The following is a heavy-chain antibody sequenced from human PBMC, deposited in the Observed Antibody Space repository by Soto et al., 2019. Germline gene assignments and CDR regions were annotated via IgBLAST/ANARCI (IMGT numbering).Heavy chain of an antibody. J-gene: IGHJ6*02. D-gene: IGHD4-17*01. Sequence: PSETLSLTCTVSGGSISSYYLSWIRQPPGKGLEWIGYIYYSGSTNYNPSLKSRVTISVDTSKNQFSLKLSSVTAADTAVYYCARAMTTVTSDYYYYYGMDVWGQGTTVTVSS. V-gene: IGHV4-59*01. CDR1: GGSISSYY. CDR3: ARAMTTVTSDYYYYYGMDV. CDR2: IYYSGST.